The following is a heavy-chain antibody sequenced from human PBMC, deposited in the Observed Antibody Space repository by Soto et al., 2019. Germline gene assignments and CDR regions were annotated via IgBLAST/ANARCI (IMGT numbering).Heavy chain of an antibody. V-gene: IGHV1-69*02. D-gene: IGHD6-13*01. Sequence: QVQLVQSGAEVKKPGSSVKVSCKASGGTFSTYTIIWVRQAPGQGLEGMGRILPMLDITNSAQRFQGRVTIIAEKSTSTAYLELSSLRSEDTAVYYCTLGSWSAETFDIWGRGTMVTVSS. CDR2: ILPMLDIT. CDR1: GGTFSTYT. J-gene: IGHJ3*02. CDR3: TLGSWSAETFDI.